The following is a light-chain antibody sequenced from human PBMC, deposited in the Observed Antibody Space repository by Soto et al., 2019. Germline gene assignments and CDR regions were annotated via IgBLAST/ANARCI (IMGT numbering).Light chain of an antibody. CDR3: QQFYIIPRT. Sequence: DLQMTQSPSSLSASVGDRVTITCRASENIKDFLNWYQQKPGKAPQVLIYAASNLQSGVPSRFSGSGSGTDFTLTIKGLQREDFATYYCQQFYIIPRTFGQGTKVDMK. CDR1: ENIKDF. CDR2: AAS. J-gene: IGKJ1*01. V-gene: IGKV1-39*01.